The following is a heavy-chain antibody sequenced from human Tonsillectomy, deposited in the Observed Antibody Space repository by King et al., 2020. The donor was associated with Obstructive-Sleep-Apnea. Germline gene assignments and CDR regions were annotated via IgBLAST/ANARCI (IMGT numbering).Heavy chain of an antibody. D-gene: IGHD3-22*01. CDR2: IYYSGST. Sequence: QLQESGPGLVKPSETLSLTCTVSGGSISSYYWSWIRQPPGKGLEWIGYIYYSGSTNYNPSLKSRVTISVDTSKNQFSLKLSSVTAADTAVYYCARLPNYCDGSGLGPTIDYWGQGTLVTVSS. CDR3: ARLPNYCDGSGLGPTIDY. J-gene: IGHJ4*02. CDR1: GGSISSYY. V-gene: IGHV4-59*08.